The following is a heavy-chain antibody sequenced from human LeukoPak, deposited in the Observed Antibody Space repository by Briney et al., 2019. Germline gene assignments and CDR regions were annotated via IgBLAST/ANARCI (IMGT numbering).Heavy chain of an antibody. V-gene: IGHV1-69*13. CDR2: IIPISGTT. Sequence: SVKVSCKASGGTFSSYAISWVRQAPGQGLEWMGGIIPISGTTNYAQKFQGRVTITADESTSTAYMELSSLRSEDTAMYYCARSGSGLRYRGGGYSYGYYWGQGTLVTVSS. J-gene: IGHJ4*02. CDR3: ARSGSGLRYRGGGYSYGYY. D-gene: IGHD5-18*01. CDR1: GGTFSSYA.